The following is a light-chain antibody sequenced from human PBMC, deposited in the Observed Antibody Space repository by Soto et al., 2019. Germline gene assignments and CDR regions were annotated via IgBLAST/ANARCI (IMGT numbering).Light chain of an antibody. J-gene: IGKJ2*01. Sequence: DIVMTQAPDSLAVSLGERATINCKSSQSVLYSSNNKNYLIWYQQKPGQSPRLLIYWASTRESGVPDRFSGSVSGTDFTLTISSLQAEDGAVYYCQQYYSTPYTFGQGTKLEIK. CDR3: QQYYSTPYT. V-gene: IGKV4-1*01. CDR2: WAS. CDR1: QSVLYSSNNKNY.